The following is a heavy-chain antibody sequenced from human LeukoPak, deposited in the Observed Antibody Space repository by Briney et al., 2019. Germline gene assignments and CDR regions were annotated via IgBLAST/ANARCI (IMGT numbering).Heavy chain of an antibody. CDR1: GYSISSGYY. J-gene: IGHJ4*02. CDR3: ARAPTLLWFGELRSGFDY. V-gene: IGHV4-38-2*02. CDR2: IHHSGST. Sequence: SETLSLTCTVSGYSISSGYYWGWIRQPPGKGLEWIGSIHHSGSTYYNPSLKSRVTISIDTSKNQFSLKLTSVTAADTAVYYCARAPTLLWFGELRSGFDYWGQGTLVTVSS. D-gene: IGHD3-10*01.